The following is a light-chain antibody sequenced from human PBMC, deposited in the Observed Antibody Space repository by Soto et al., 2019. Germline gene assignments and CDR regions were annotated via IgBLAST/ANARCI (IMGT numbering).Light chain of an antibody. CDR1: QSISNW. Sequence: DIQMTHSPSALSASVVDRVTITFLASQSISNWLAWYQQKPGEAPKLLIYKASNLENGVPSRFSGSGSGTAFTLTISSLQSDDFATYYCQKYNSYSWTFGQGTKVDIK. CDR2: KAS. V-gene: IGKV1-5*03. CDR3: QKYNSYSWT. J-gene: IGKJ1*01.